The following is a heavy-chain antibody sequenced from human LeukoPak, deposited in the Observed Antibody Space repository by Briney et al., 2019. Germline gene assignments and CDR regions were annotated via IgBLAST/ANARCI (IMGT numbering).Heavy chain of an antibody. D-gene: IGHD3-16*01. V-gene: IGHV1-69*02. CDR2: IIPILGIA. J-gene: IGHJ4*02. Sequence: SVKVSCKASGYTFTGYYMHWVRQAPGQGLEWMGRIIPILGIANYAQKFQGRVTITADKSTSTAYMELSSLRSEDTAVYYCALGDNGPAEFDYWGQGTLVTVSS. CDR3: ALGDNGPAEFDY. CDR1: GYTFTGYY.